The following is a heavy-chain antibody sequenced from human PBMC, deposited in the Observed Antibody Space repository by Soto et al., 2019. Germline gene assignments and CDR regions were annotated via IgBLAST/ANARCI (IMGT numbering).Heavy chain of an antibody. CDR3: AFSSGWYYFDY. V-gene: IGHV4-59*01. J-gene: IGHJ4*02. D-gene: IGHD6-19*01. CDR1: GASISSYS. Sequence: GTLSLTCTVSGASISSYSWSWIRQPPGKGLEWIGYIYYSGSTNYNPSLKSRVTISVDTSKNQFSLKLSSVTAADTAVYYCAFSSGWYYFDYWGQGTLVTVSS. CDR2: IYYSGST.